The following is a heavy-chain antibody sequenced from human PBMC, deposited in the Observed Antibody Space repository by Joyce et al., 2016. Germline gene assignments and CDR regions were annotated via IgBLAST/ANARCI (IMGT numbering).Heavy chain of an antibody. J-gene: IGHJ6*02. CDR2: INPSGGST. CDR1: GYTFTNYY. CDR3: ARDTAMATGYYYYGMDV. D-gene: IGHD5-18*01. V-gene: IGHV1-46*04. Sequence: QVQLVQSGAEVKKPGASVKVSCTASGYTFTNYYMHWVRQAPGQGLEWRGIINPSGGSTNSAHKLQGRVTMTRDTATSTVYMELSSVRSEDTAVYYCARDTAMATGYYYYGMDVWGQGTTVTVSS.